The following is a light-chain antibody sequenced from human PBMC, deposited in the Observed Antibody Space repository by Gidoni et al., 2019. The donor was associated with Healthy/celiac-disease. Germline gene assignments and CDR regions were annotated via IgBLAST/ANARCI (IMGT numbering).Light chain of an antibody. J-gene: IGKJ3*01. V-gene: IGKV1-39*01. CDR1: QSISSY. Sequence: DIQMTQSPSSLSASVGDRVTITCRASQSISSYLNWYQQKPGKAPKLLIYAASSLQSGVPSRFSGSGSGTDFTLTISSLQPEDFATYYCQQSYSMSGFTFGPGTKVDIK. CDR3: QQSYSMSGFT. CDR2: AAS.